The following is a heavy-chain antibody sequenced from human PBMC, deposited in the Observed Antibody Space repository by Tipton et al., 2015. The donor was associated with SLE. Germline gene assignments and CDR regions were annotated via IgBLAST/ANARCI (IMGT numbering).Heavy chain of an antibody. V-gene: IGHV4-59*11. CDR2: IYYSGST. J-gene: IGHJ4*02. CDR3: AGSYDSSPYYFDY. Sequence: GLVKPSETLSLTCTVSGGSIRSHYWSWIRQPPGKGLEWIGYIYYSGSTNYNPSLKSRVTISVDTSKNQFSLKLSSVTAADTAVYYCAGSYDSSPYYFDYWGQGTLVTVSS. CDR1: GGSIRSHY. D-gene: IGHD3-16*01.